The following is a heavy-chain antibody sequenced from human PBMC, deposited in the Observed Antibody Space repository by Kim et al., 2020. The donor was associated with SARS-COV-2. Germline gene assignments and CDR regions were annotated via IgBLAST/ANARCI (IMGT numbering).Heavy chain of an antibody. D-gene: IGHD6-13*01. CDR2: ISYDGSNK. CDR3: ASRPGIAAAGSGFRDY. J-gene: IGHJ4*02. V-gene: IGHV3-30*04. Sequence: GGSLRLSCAASGFTFSSYAMHWVRQAPGKGLEWVAVISYDGSNKYYADSVKGRFTISRDNSKNTLYLQMNSLRAEDTAVYYCASRPGIAAAGSGFRDYWGQGTLVTVSS. CDR1: GFTFSSYA.